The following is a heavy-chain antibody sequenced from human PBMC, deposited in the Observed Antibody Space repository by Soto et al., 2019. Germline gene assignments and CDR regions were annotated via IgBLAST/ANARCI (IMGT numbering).Heavy chain of an antibody. CDR2: ISAYNGNT. J-gene: IGHJ3*02. Sequence: QVQLVQSGAEVKKPGASVKVSCKASGYTFTSYGISWVRQAPGQGLEWMGWISAYNGNTNYAQKLQGRVTITTDTSTSTAYMELRSLRSDDTAVYDCARVVDVVVVAATLLPVAFDICGQGTMVTVSS. D-gene: IGHD2-15*01. CDR3: ARVVDVVVVAATLLPVAFDI. V-gene: IGHV1-18*01. CDR1: GYTFTSYG.